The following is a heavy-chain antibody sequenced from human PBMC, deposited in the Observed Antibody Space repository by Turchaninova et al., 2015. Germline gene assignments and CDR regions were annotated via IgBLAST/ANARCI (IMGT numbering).Heavy chain of an antibody. CDR3: ARGGTYFKGFEF. CDR2: TYYRSRWYN. D-gene: IGHD1-26*01. CDR1: GNSDASSSVV. Sequence: QVPLQPSGPGLVKHPNTRSRHEAVSGNSDASSSVVWNWIRQYPSKGLEWLGRTYYRSRWYNDYALSVKSRITINSDTSENQFSLRLNSVTPEDTAVYYCARGGTYFKGFEFWGQGALVTVSS. V-gene: IGHV6-1*01. J-gene: IGHJ4*02.